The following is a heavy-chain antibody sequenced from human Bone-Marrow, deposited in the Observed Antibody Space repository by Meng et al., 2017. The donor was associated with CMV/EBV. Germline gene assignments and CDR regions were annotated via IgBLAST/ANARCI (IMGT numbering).Heavy chain of an antibody. D-gene: IGHD1-26*01. J-gene: IGHJ3*02. V-gene: IGHV5-51*01. CDR3: ARRNPLSGDAFDI. Sequence: GESLKISCKGSGYSFTSYWIGWVRQMPGKGLEWMGNIYPGDSDTRYSPSFEGQVTMSADKSSGTADLQWSSLKASDTAIYLCARRNPLSGDAFDIWGQGTVVTVSS. CDR2: IYPGDSDT. CDR1: GYSFTSYW.